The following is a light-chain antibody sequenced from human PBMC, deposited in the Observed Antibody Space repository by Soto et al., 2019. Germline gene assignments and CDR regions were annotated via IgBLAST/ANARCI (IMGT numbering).Light chain of an antibody. Sequence: QSALTQPPSASGSPGQSVTISCTGTSSDVGAYKYVSWYQQHPGKAPKLIIYDVSKLPSGVPDRFSGSKSGNTASLTVSGLQAEDGADYYCCSYAGGNSLVFGGGTKVTVL. J-gene: IGLJ2*01. V-gene: IGLV2-8*01. CDR3: CSYAGGNSLV. CDR1: SSDVGAYKY. CDR2: DVS.